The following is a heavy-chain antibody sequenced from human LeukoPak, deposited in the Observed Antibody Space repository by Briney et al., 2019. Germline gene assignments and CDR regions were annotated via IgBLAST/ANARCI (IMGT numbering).Heavy chain of an antibody. CDR3: ARAEGYDFWSGYFRFGSFDY. J-gene: IGHJ4*02. CDR2: IYTSGST. V-gene: IGHV4-61*02. CDR1: GGSISSGSYY. D-gene: IGHD3-3*01. Sequence: SETLSLTCTVPGGSISSGSYYWSWIRQPAGKGLEWIGRIYTSGSTNYNPSLKSRVTISVDTSKNQFSLKLSSVTAADTAVYYCARAEGYDFWSGYFRFGSFDYWGQGTLVTVSS.